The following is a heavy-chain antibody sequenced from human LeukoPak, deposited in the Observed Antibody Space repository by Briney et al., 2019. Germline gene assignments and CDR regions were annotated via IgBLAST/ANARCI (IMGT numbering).Heavy chain of an antibody. J-gene: IGHJ4*02. Sequence: GGSLRLSCAASGFTFNTYGMHWVRQAPGKGLEWVAIIWYDGSSKYSADSVKVRFTISRDNSKNTLYLQMNSLRSDDTAVYYCARDSGDTRYYYDSSGYYPGYFDFWGQGTLVTVSS. CDR2: IWYDGSSK. CDR3: ARDSGDTRYYYDSSGYYPGYFDF. V-gene: IGHV3-33*01. CDR1: GFTFNTYG. D-gene: IGHD3-22*01.